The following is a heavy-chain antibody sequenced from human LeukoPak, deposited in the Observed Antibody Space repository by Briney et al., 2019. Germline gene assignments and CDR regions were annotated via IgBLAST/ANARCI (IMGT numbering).Heavy chain of an antibody. CDR3: ARPVPSRLGWFDP. V-gene: IGHV4-39*01. CDR2: IYYSGST. Sequence: KPSETLSLTCTVSGGSISSSNYYWGWSRQPPGKGLEWIGSIYYSGSTYYNPSLKSRVTISVDTSKNQFSLKLSSVTVADTAVYYCARPVPSRLGWFDPWGQGTLVTVSS. CDR1: GGSISSSNYY. D-gene: IGHD1-1*01. J-gene: IGHJ5*02.